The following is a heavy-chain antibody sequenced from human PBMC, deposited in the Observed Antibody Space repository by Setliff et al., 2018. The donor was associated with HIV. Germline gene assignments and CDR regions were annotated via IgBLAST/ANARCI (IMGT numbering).Heavy chain of an antibody. V-gene: IGHV1-69*13. CDR2: IIPIFGST. Sequence: SVKVSCKASGGTFSNYAFSWVRQAPGQGLEWMGGIIPIFGSTKYAQKFQGRVTITADESTSTADMELSSLRSDDTAVYYCATDVGVVTAHNWFDPWGQGTLVTVSS. J-gene: IGHJ5*02. CDR3: ATDVGVVTAHNWFDP. CDR1: GGTFSNYA. D-gene: IGHD2-21*02.